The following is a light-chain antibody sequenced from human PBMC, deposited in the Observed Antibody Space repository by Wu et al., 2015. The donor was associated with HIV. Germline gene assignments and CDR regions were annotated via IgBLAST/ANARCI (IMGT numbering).Light chain of an antibody. CDR3: QQFSYSPGS. Sequence: PGDTSHPLLARPVRVLAPPIVAWYQQKPGQAPRLLIYGTSNRATGIPGRFSGSGSGTDFTLTITGLEPEDFAVYYCQQFSYSPGSFGPGTKVDIK. CDR2: GTS. CDR1: RVLAPPI. J-gene: IGKJ3*01. V-gene: IGKV3-20*01.